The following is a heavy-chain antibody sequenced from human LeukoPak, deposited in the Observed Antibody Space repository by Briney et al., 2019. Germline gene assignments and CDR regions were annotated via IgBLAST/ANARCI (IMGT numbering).Heavy chain of an antibody. CDR2: IYYSGST. V-gene: IGHV4-39*01. J-gene: IGHJ4*02. Sequence: SETLSLTCTVSGGSISSSSYYWGWIRQPPGKGLEWIGSIYYSGSTYYNPSLKSRVTISVDTSKNQFSLKLSSVTAADAAVYYCAGGGAMIVAVDYWGQGTLVTVSS. D-gene: IGHD3-22*01. CDR1: GGSISSSSYY. CDR3: AGGGAMIVAVDY.